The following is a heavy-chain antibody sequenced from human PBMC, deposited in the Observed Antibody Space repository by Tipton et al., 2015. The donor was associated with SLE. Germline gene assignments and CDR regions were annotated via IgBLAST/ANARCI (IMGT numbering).Heavy chain of an antibody. CDR2: IFYSGGT. CDR3: ARAWCSSPSFPFGY. J-gene: IGHJ4*02. D-gene: IGHD2-2*01. CDR1: GGSISSSSYY. Sequence: TLSLTCTVSGGSISSSSYYWGWIRQPPGKGLEWIGSIFYSGGTYYNPSLKSRVTISVDTPKNQFSLKLSSVTAADTGVYYCARAWCSSPSFPFGYCGQPSLVGVSS. V-gene: IGHV4-39*07.